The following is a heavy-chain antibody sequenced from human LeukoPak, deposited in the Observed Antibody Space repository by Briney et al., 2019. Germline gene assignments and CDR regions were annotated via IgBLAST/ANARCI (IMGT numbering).Heavy chain of an antibody. CDR1: GGSISSGSYY. CDR3: ARDCGGDWGDYFDY. J-gene: IGHJ4*02. D-gene: IGHD2-21*02. V-gene: IGHV4-61*02. Sequence: SQTLSLTCTVSGGSISSGSYYWSWIRQPAGKGLEWVGRIYTSGSTNYNPSLKSRVTISVDTSKNQFSLKLSSVTAADTAVYYCARDCGGDWGDYFDYWGQGTLVTVSS. CDR2: IYTSGST.